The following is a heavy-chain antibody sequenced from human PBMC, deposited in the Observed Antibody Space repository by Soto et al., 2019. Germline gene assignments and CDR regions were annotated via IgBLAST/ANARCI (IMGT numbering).Heavy chain of an antibody. J-gene: IGHJ4*02. CDR1: GGSFSGYY. CDR2: IHHSGST. D-gene: IGHD6-19*01. CDR3: ARWRSSGWLGY. V-gene: IGHV4-34*01. Sequence: QVQLQQRGAGLLKPSETLSLTCAVYGGSFSGYYWSWIRQPPGKGLEWIGEIHHSGSTNYNPSLKGRVTIAVDTSKDQFSLKLSSVSAADTAVYYCARWRSSGWLGYWGQGTLVTVSS.